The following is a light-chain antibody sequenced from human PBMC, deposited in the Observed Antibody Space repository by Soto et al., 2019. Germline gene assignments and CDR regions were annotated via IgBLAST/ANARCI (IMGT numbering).Light chain of an antibody. CDR2: RNN. CDR3: LACDDSQSGLYV. V-gene: IGLV1-47*01. Sequence: QSVLTQPPSASGTPGQRVTISCSGSSSNIGSNYVYWYQQLPGTAPKLLIYRNNQRPSGVPDRFSGSKSVTSASLAISGLRSEYEGDYLCLACDDSQSGLYVVGTGTKVTVL. J-gene: IGLJ1*01. CDR1: SSNIGSNY.